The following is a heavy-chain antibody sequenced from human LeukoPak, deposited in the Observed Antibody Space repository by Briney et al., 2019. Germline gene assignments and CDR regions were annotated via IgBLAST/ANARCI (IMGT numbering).Heavy chain of an antibody. V-gene: IGHV3-48*04. D-gene: IGHD3-3*01. J-gene: IGHJ4*02. CDR3: ARVSNFWSGYYDY. CDR1: GFTFSSYA. Sequence: GRSLRLSCAASGFTFSSYAMHWVRQAPGKGLEWVSYISNSGSSMFYADSVKGRFTISRDNAKNSLYLQMNSLRAEDTAVYYCARVSNFWSGYYDYWGQGTLVTVSS. CDR2: ISNSGSSM.